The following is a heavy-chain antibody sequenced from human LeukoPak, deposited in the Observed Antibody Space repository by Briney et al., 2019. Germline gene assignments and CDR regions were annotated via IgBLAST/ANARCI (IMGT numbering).Heavy chain of an antibody. Sequence: SETLSLTCTVSGGSISNYYWSWIRQPPGKELEWIGYIYYYGSTNYNPSLKSRVTISIDTSKTQFSLKLSSVTAADTAVYYCARETFGSGYFYGMDVWGQGTTVTVSS. V-gene: IGHV4-59*01. D-gene: IGHD3-3*01. CDR3: ARETFGSGYFYGMDV. CDR2: IYYYGST. J-gene: IGHJ6*02. CDR1: GGSISNYY.